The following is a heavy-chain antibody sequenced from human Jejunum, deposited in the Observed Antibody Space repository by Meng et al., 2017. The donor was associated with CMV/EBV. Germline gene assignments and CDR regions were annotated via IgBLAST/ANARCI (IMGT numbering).Heavy chain of an antibody. CDR1: GYTFNTYG. CDR3: DRGSYFDY. V-gene: IGHV1-18*01. J-gene: IGHJ4*02. Sequence: QVQLVKSGAQVKKPGASVKVACKASGYTFNTYGISWVRQAPGQGLEWMGWISTYNGDTNYAQNLQGRVTMTTDTSTNTVYMELRSLRSDDTAVYYCDRGSYFDYWGQGTLVTVSS. CDR2: ISTYNGDT. D-gene: IGHD3-10*01.